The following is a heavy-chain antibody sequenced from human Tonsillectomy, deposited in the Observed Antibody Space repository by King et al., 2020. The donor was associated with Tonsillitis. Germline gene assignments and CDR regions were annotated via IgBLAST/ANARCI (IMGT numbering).Heavy chain of an antibody. CDR2: KSIRGDKT. D-gene: IGHD3-10*01. J-gene: IGHJ4*02. Sequence: VQLVESGGGLVQPGGSLSLSCAAPGFPLESYAMNWVPQAQGKGLDWVSPKSIRGDKTYYADSVEGRFTISRDISNSTLYLQMNSLRAEDTAVYYCARGGPGTYYRFDYWGQGTLVTVSS. CDR3: ARGGPGTYYRFDY. CDR1: GFPLESYA. V-gene: IGHV3-23*04.